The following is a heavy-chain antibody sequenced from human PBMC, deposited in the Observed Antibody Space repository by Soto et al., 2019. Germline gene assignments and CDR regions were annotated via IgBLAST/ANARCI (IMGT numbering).Heavy chain of an antibody. CDR2: INPNSGGT. CDR1: GYTFTGYY. CDR3: ATEAGESTKFDY. D-gene: IGHD3-10*01. Sequence: RASVKVSCKASGYTFTGYYMHWVRQAPGQGLEWMGWINPNSGGTNYAQKFQGRVTMTRDTSISTAYMELSRLRSDDTAVYYCATEAGESTKFDYWGQGTLVTVSS. V-gene: IGHV1-2*02. J-gene: IGHJ4*02.